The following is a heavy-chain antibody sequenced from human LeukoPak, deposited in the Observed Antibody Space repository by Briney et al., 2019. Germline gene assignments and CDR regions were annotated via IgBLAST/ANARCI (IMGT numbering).Heavy chain of an antibody. CDR2: INSDGSST. D-gene: IGHD6-13*01. Sequence: PGGSLRLSCAASGFTFSSYCMHWVRQAPGKGLVWVSRINSDGSSTSYADSVKGRFTISRDNAKNTLYVQMNSLRAEDTAVYYCARDPFGVVAAAGNWGQGTLVTVSS. CDR3: ARDPFGVVAAAGN. CDR1: GFTFSSYC. J-gene: IGHJ4*02. V-gene: IGHV3-74*01.